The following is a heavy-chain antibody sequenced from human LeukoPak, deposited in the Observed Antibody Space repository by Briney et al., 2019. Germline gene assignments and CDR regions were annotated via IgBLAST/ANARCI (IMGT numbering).Heavy chain of an antibody. Sequence: GGSLRLSCAASGFTFDDYAMHWVRQAPGKGLEWVSGISWNSGSIGYADSVKGRFTISRDNAKNSLYLQMNSLRAEDTALYYCAKSAATAYYFDYWSQGTLVTVSS. D-gene: IGHD2-2*01. CDR3: AKSAATAYYFDY. J-gene: IGHJ4*02. CDR1: GFTFDDYA. V-gene: IGHV3-9*01. CDR2: ISWNSGSI.